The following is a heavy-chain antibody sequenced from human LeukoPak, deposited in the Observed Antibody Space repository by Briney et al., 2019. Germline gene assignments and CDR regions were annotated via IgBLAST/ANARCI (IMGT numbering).Heavy chain of an antibody. J-gene: IGHJ5*02. Sequence: GGSQRLSCAASGFTVSSTYMNWVRQAPGKGLEWVSVIFGGGGTYYAGSVKGRFIISRDNSKNTPHLQMNSLRAEDTAVYFCAREFAYGDPFDPWGQGTLVTVSS. CDR3: AREFAYGDPFDP. V-gene: IGHV3-66*01. CDR1: GFTVSSTY. CDR2: IFGGGGT. D-gene: IGHD4-17*01.